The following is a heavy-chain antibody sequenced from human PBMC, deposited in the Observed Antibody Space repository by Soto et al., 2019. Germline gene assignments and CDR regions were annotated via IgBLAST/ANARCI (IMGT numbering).Heavy chain of an antibody. CDR2: INAGNGNT. CDR3: ARDATQMVYATPNYYYYSMDV. J-gene: IGHJ6*03. V-gene: IGHV1-3*01. CDR1: GYTFTSYA. Sequence: QVQLVQSGAEVKKPGASVKVSCKASGYTFTSYAMHWVRQAPGQRLEWMGWINAGNGNTKYSQKVQGRVTITRDTSASTAYMERSSLRSEDTAVYYCARDATQMVYATPNYYYYSMDVWGKGTTVTVSS. D-gene: IGHD2-8*01.